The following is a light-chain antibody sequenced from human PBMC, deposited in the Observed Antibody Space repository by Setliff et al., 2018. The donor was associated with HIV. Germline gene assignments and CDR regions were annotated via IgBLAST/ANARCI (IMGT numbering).Light chain of an antibody. CDR2: EVR. Sequence: QSVLTQPAPVSGSPGQSITISCTGTSSDVGNYNLVSWYQQHPGTAPKLIIFEVRNRPSGVSSRFSGSKSGNMASLTISGLQGDDEADYYCCSYAGSGTNVFGTGTKV. CDR3: CSYAGSGTNV. J-gene: IGLJ1*01. CDR1: SSDVGNYNL. V-gene: IGLV2-23*02.